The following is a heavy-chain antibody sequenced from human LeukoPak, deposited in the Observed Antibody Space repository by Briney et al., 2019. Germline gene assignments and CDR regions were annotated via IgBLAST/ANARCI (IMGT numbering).Heavy chain of an antibody. Sequence: GASVKVSCKASGGTFSSYAISWVRQAPGQGLEWMGGIIPIFGTANYAQKFQGRVTITTDESTSTAYMELSSLRSEDTAVYYCARNDVLRFLFDPWGQGTLVTVSS. CDR2: IIPIFGTA. V-gene: IGHV1-69*05. D-gene: IGHD3-3*01. J-gene: IGHJ5*02. CDR3: ARNDVLRFLFDP. CDR1: GGTFSSYA.